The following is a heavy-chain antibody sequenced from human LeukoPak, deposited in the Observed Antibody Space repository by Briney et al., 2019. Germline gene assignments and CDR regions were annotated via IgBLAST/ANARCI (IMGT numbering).Heavy chain of an antibody. V-gene: IGHV1-2*02. J-gene: IGHJ4*02. Sequence: ASVKVSCKASGYTFTGYYMHWVRQAPGQGLDWMGWINPNSGGTNYAQKFQGRVTMTRDTSISTAYMELSRLRSDDTAVYYCARGNRHITMVRGPQGYWGQGTLVTVSS. D-gene: IGHD3-10*01. CDR3: ARGNRHITMVRGPQGY. CDR2: INPNSGGT. CDR1: GYTFTGYY.